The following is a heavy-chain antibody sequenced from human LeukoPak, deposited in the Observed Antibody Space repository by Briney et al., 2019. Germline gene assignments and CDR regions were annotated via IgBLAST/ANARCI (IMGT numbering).Heavy chain of an antibody. CDR1: GSSFTSYW. J-gene: IGHJ4*02. CDR3: ARHRGAVAGDFDY. V-gene: IGHV5-10-1*01. CDR2: IDPSDSYT. D-gene: IGHD6-19*01. Sequence: GESLRISCTGSGSSFTSYWISCVRQMPGKGLEWMGRIDPSDSYTNYSPSFQDHVTISADKSISTAYLQWSSLKASDTAMYYCARHRGAVAGDFDYWGQGSLVTVSS.